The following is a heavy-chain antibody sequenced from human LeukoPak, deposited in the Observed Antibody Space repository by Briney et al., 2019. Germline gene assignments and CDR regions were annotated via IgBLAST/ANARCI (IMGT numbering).Heavy chain of an antibody. CDR1: GFTFSDYY. V-gene: IGHV3-11*01. CDR3: ARICSTSRRYYGMDV. D-gene: IGHD2-2*01. CDR2: ISSSGSTI. J-gene: IGHJ6*02. Sequence: PGGSLRLSCAASGFTFSDYYMSWIRQAPGKGLEWDSYISSSGSTIYYADSVKGRFTISRDNAKNSLYLQMNSLRAEDTAVYYCARICSTSRRYYGMDVWGQGTTVAVSS.